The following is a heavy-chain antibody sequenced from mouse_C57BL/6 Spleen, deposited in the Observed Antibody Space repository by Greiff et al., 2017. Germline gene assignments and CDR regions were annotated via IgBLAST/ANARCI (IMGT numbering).Heavy chain of an antibody. CDR2: IHPNSGST. CDR3: ARGADGYYVYFDY. CDR1: GYTFTSYW. D-gene: IGHD2-3*01. Sequence: QVQLQQPGAELVKPGASVKLSCKASGYTFTSYWMHWVKQRPGQGLEWIGMIHPNSGSTNYNEKFKSKATLTVDKSSSTAYMQRSSLTSEDSAVYYCARGADGYYVYFDYWGQGTTLTVSS. V-gene: IGHV1-64*01. J-gene: IGHJ2*01.